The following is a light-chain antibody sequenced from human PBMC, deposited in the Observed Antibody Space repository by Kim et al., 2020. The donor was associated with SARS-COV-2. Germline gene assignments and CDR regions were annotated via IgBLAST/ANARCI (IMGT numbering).Light chain of an antibody. CDR3: SSYAGSNNWV. J-gene: IGLJ3*02. CDR1: SSDVGGYNY. V-gene: IGLV2-8*01. Sequence: QSALTQPPSASGSPGQSVTISCTGTSSDVGGYNYVSWYQQHPGKAPKLMIYEVSKRPSGVPDRFSGSKSGNTASLTVSGLQAEDEADYYCSSYAGSNNWVFGGGPKLTFL. CDR2: EVS.